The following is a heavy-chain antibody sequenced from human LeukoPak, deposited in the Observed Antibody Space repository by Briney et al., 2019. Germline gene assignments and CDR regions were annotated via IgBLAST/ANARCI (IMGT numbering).Heavy chain of an antibody. J-gene: IGHJ6*02. Sequence: SLRLSCAASGFTFSSYWMNWARQAPGKGLEWVASINHNGNVNYYVDSVKGRFTISRDNAKNSLYLQMGNLRAEDTAVYFCARGGGLDVWGQGATVTVSS. D-gene: IGHD3-16*01. CDR3: ARGGGLDV. CDR1: GFTFSSYW. V-gene: IGHV3-7*03. CDR2: INHNGNVN.